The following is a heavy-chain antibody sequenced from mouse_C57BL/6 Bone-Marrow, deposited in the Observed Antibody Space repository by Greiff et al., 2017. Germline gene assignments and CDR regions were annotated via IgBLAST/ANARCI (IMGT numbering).Heavy chain of an antibody. CDR1: GYAFSSYW. V-gene: IGHV1-80*01. D-gene: IGHD2-3*01. J-gene: IGHJ4*01. CDR3: ARYLCDGYSFYAMDY. Sequence: VQLQESGAELVKPGASVKISCKASGYAFSSYWMNWVKQRPGKGLEWIGQIYPGDGDTNYNGKFKGKATLTADKSSSTAYMQLSSLTSEDSAVYFCARYLCDGYSFYAMDYWGQGTSVTVSS. CDR2: IYPGDGDT.